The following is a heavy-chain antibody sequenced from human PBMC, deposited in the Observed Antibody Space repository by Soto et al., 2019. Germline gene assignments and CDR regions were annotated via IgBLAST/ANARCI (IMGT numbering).Heavy chain of an antibody. CDR3: ARMESFGSLNWFDP. CDR1: GYTCTNND. V-gene: IGHV1-8*02. D-gene: IGHD5-18*01. CDR2: MNPGSGDT. J-gene: IGHJ5*02. Sequence: QVQLVQSGAEVKKPGASVKVSCKASGYTCTNNDVSWVRQATGQGLEWMGWMNPGSGDTGYAQKFQGRVTMTRDISIATAYMELNSLTSEDTAIYYCARMESFGSLNWFDPWGQGTLVTVSS.